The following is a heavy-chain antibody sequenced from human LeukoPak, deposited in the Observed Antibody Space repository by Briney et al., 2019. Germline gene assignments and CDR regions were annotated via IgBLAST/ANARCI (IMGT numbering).Heavy chain of an antibody. CDR3: ARDVGSGSYSSGLDY. V-gene: IGHV1-46*01. CDR1: GYTFTSYY. Sequence: ASVKVSCKASGYTFTSYYMHWVRQAPGQGLEWMGIINPSGGSTSYAQKFQGRVTMTRDTSTSTVYMELSSLRSEDTAVYYCARDVGSGSYSSGLDYWGQGTLVTVSS. D-gene: IGHD1-26*01. J-gene: IGHJ4*02. CDR2: INPSGGST.